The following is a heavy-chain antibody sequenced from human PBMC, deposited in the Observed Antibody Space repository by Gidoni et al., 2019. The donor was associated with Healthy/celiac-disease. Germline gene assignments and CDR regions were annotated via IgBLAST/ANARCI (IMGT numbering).Heavy chain of an antibody. CDR1: GGTISSYA. CDR3: ARGGGYSPSGSYQFDY. Sequence: QVQLVQSGAEVKKPGSSLKLSCKASGGTISSYAISWVRQAPGQWCECMGGIIPILGTATYAQELQGKVTVTADESTGAANMEQGSLGSGDRAVFYCARGGGYSPSGSYQFDYWGQGTLVTVSS. CDR2: IIPILGTA. V-gene: IGHV1-69*01. D-gene: IGHD1-26*01. J-gene: IGHJ4*02.